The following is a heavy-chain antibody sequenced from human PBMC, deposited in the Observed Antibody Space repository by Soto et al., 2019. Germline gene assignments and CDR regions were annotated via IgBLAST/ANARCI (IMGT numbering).Heavy chain of an antibody. V-gene: IGHV3-23*01. D-gene: IGHD3-10*01. CDR2: ISGSGGSI. J-gene: IGHJ4*02. CDR3: ATSRGETWRLYYFPC. CDR1: GLPSSIYS. Sequence: EVQLLESGGGLVQPGGSLRLSCVVSGLPSSIYSMSWVRQAPGKGLEWVSGISGSGGSIYYADAVKGRFTVSRDNSKNTLYLQMNSLTGDYTAIYYGATSRGETWRLYYFPCWGQGTLVTVSS.